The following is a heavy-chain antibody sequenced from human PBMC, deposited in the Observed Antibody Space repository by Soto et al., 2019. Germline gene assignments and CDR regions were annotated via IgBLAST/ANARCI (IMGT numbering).Heavy chain of an antibody. CDR1: GFIFSGST. J-gene: IGHJ4*02. V-gene: IGHV3-73*02. Sequence: EVQLVESGGGLVQSGGSLKLSCAASGFIFSGSTMHWVRQGSGKGLEWLSRIRSKSHNYATTYAASVKGRFTISRDDSENTAYLQMNSLSTDDTAVYYCLVGAAGGSPPYWGQGTLVTVSS. D-gene: IGHD6-13*01. CDR2: IRSKSHNYAT. CDR3: LVGAAGGSPPY.